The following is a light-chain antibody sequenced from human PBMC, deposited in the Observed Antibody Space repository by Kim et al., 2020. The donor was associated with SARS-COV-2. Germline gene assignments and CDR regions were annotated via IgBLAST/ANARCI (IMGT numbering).Light chain of an antibody. CDR1: QSVSGSY. J-gene: IGKJ2*01. CDR3: QQYGTSPYT. CDR2: DAS. V-gene: IGKV3-20*01. Sequence: LSPGERATLSCWASQSVSGSYLAWYQQRPGQAPRLLIYDASSRATGIPHRFSGSGSGTDFTLTISSLEPEHFAVYFCQQYGTSPYTFGQGTKLEI.